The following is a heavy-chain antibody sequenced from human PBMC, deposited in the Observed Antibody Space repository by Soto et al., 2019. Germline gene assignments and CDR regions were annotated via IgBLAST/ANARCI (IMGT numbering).Heavy chain of an antibody. J-gene: IGHJ6*02. CDR2: IWYDGSNK. V-gene: IGHV3-33*01. Sequence: QVQLVEYGGGVVQPGRSLRLSCAASGFTFSSYGMHWVRQAPGKGLEWVAVIWYDGSNKYYADSVKGRFTISRDNSKNTLYLQMNSLRAEDTAVYYCARDQSGYYYGMDVWGQGTTVTVSS. CDR3: ARDQSGYYYGMDV. D-gene: IGHD6-25*01. CDR1: GFTFSSYG.